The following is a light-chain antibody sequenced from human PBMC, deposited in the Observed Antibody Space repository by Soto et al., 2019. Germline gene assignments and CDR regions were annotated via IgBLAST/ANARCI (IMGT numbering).Light chain of an antibody. V-gene: IGLV2-11*01. CDR3: CSYAGSDTFV. Sequence: QSVLTQPRSVSGSPGQSVTISCTGTSSDVGRYNHVSWYQQHPGKAPKLMIYDVSKRPSGVPDRFSGSKSGNTASLTISGLQAEDEADYYCCSYAGSDTFVFGGGTKVTVL. CDR2: DVS. J-gene: IGLJ2*01. CDR1: SSDVGRYNH.